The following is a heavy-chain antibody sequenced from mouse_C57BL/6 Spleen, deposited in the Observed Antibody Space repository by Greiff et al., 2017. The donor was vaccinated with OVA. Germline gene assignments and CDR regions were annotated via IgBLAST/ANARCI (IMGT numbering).Heavy chain of an antibody. V-gene: IGHV1-64*01. J-gene: IGHJ4*01. CDR1: GYTFTSYW. D-gene: IGHD1-1*01. Sequence: VQLQQPGAELVKPGASVKLSCKASGYTFTSYWMHWVKQRPGQGLEWIGMIHPNSGSTNYNEKFKSKATLTVDKSSSTAYMQLSSLTSEDSAVYDCARDYCSSHRYAKDYWGKGTSVTVAS. CDR3: ARDYCSSHRYAKDY. CDR2: IHPNSGST.